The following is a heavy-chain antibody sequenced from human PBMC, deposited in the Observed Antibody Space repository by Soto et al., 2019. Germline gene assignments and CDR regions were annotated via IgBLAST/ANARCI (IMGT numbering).Heavy chain of an antibody. J-gene: IGHJ5*02. CDR2: ISSSSSYI. CDR1: GFTFSSYS. D-gene: IGHD3-3*01. Sequence: GSLRLSCAASGFTFSSYSMNWVRQAPGKGLEWVSSISSSSSYIYYADSVKGRFTISRDNAKNSLYLQMNSLRAEDTAVYYCARDLTSRPIRFLEWLLPFDPWGQGTLVTVSS. V-gene: IGHV3-21*01. CDR3: ARDLTSRPIRFLEWLLPFDP.